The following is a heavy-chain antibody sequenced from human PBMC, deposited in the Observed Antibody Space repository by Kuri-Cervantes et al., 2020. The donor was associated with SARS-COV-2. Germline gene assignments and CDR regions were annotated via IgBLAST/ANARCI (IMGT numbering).Heavy chain of an antibody. D-gene: IGHD1-1*01. CDR2: IYYSGST. CDR1: GGSISSGDYY. V-gene: IGHV4-30-4*01. J-gene: IGHJ4*02. Sequence: SETLSLTCTVSGGSISSGDYYWSWIRQPPGKGLEWIGYIYYSGSTYYNPSLKSRVTISVDTSKNQFSLKLSSVTAADTTVYYCAIINWNRFDYWGQGTLVTVSS. CDR3: AIINWNRFDY.